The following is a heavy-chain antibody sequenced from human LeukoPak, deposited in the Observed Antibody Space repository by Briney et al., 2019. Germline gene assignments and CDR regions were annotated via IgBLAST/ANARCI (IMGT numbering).Heavy chain of an antibody. J-gene: IGHJ4*02. CDR3: ASVIAAAGNPLDY. CDR2: IYHSGST. Sequence: SETLSLTCAVSGGSISSSNWWSWVRQPPGKGLEWIGEIYHSGSTNYNPSLKSRVTISVDKSKNQFSLKLNSVTAADTAVYYCASVIAAAGNPLDYWGQGTLVTVSS. CDR1: GGSISSSNW. V-gene: IGHV4-4*02. D-gene: IGHD6-13*01.